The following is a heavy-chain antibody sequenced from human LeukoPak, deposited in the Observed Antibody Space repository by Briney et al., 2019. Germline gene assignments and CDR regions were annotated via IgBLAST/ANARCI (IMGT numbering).Heavy chain of an antibody. CDR2: MNPNSGNT. Sequence: ASVKVSCKASGYTFTSYDINWVRQATGQGLEWMGWMNPNSGNTNYAQKLQGRVTMTTDTSTSTAYMELRSLRSDDTAVYYCARGLTDPFDYWGQGTLVTVSS. V-gene: IGHV1-8*01. J-gene: IGHJ4*02. CDR1: GYTFTSYD. CDR3: ARGLTDPFDY.